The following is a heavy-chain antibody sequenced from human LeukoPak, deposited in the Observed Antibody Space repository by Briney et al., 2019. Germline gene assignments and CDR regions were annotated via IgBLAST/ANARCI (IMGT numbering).Heavy chain of an antibody. Sequence: GGSLRLSCAASGFTFSSYSMNWVRQAPGKGLEWVSSNNSDSSIMYYAESVKGRFTISRDNARNSLYLQMNSLRAEDTAVYYCIRDLFDDYSLDYWGQGALVTVSS. J-gene: IGHJ4*02. D-gene: IGHD3-16*01. CDR2: NNSDSSIM. CDR1: GFTFSSYS. V-gene: IGHV3-21*01. CDR3: IRDLFDDYSLDY.